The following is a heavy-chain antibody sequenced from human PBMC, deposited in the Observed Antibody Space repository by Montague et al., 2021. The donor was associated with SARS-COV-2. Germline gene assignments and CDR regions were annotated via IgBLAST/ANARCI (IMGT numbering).Heavy chain of an antibody. CDR1: GGSINSFF. D-gene: IGHD2-15*01. J-gene: IGHJ3*02. V-gene: IGHV4-4*07. Sequence: SETLSLTCTVSGGSINSFFWSWIRQPAGKELEWIGRIYGNGNTNYNPSLKSRVTMSVDTSKRHFSLTLPSLTAVDTSVYYCARRQLGYCDGVGCPLDAFDIWGQGTTVTVSS. CDR3: ARRQLGYCDGVGCPLDAFDI. CDR2: IYGNGNT.